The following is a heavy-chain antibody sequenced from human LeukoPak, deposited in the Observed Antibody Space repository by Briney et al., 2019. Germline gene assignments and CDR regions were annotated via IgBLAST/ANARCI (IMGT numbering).Heavy chain of an antibody. CDR3: ARDRERVLLWFGEPQASYYFDY. CDR1: GYTFTSYG. V-gene: IGHV1-18*01. D-gene: IGHD3-10*01. Sequence: ASVKVFCKASGYTFTSYGISWVRQAPGQGLEWMGWISAYNGNTNYAQKLQGRVTMTTDTSTSTAYMGLRSLRSDDTAVYYCARDRERVLLWFGEPQASYYFDYWGQGTLVTVSS. CDR2: ISAYNGNT. J-gene: IGHJ4*02.